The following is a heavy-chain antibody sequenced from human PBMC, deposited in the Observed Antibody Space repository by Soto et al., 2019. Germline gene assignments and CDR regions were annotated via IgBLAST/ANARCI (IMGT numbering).Heavy chain of an antibody. CDR2: IKQDGSEK. J-gene: IGHJ6*02. D-gene: IGHD3-3*01. V-gene: IGHV3-7*01. CDR3: ARGVTIFGVDPYGMDV. CDR1: GFTFSSYW. Sequence: PGGSLRLSCAASGFTFSSYWMSWVRQAPGKGLEWVANIKQDGSEKYYVDSVKGRFTISRDNAKNSLYLQMNSLRAEDTAVYYCARGVTIFGVDPYGMDVWGQGTTVTVSS.